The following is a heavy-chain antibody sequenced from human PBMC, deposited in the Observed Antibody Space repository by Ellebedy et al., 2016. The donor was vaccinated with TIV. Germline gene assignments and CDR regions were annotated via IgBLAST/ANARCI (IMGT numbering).Heavy chain of an antibody. J-gene: IGHJ5*02. CDR2: INPSAGST. V-gene: IGHV1-46*01. CDR1: GYTFTRFF. D-gene: IGHD4-23*01. Sequence: AASVKVSCKASGYTFTRFFMHWVRQAPGQGLEWMGVINPSAGSTTYAQKFQGRVSMTRDSSTTTVYMEMSSLRSGDTAVYYCARGRGGTGGWFDPWGQGTLVTVSS. CDR3: ARGRGGTGGWFDP.